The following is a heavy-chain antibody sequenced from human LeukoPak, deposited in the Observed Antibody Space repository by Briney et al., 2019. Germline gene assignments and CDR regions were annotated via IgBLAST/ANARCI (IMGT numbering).Heavy chain of an antibody. Sequence: GGSLRLSCAASGLSFNTYAMSWVRQAPGKGLEWVSAISNTGGSTYYADSVKGRFTISRDKSKNTLSLQMNSLRAEDTAVYYCAQQVGYCSSGSCYFTYWGQGTLVTVSS. V-gene: IGHV3-23*01. D-gene: IGHD2-15*01. CDR3: AQQVGYCSSGSCYFTY. CDR1: GLSFNTYA. J-gene: IGHJ1*01. CDR2: ISNTGGST.